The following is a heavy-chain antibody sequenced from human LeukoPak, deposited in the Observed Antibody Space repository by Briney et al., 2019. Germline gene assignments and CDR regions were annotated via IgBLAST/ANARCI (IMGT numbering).Heavy chain of an antibody. Sequence: PGGSLRPSCAASGVTLSNAWMSWVRQAPGKGLEWVGRIKSKTDGGTTDYAAPVKGRFTISRDDSKNTLYLQMNSLKTEDKAVYYCTTEIVVVVAATPEASMFDYWLQGTLVTVSS. CDR2: IKSKTDGGTT. CDR1: GVTLSNAW. CDR3: TTEIVVVVAATPEASMFDY. V-gene: IGHV3-15*01. J-gene: IGHJ4*02. D-gene: IGHD2-15*01.